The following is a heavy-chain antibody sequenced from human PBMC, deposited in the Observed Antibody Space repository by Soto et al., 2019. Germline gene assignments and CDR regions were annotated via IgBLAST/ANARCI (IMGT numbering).Heavy chain of an antibody. D-gene: IGHD7-27*01. Sequence: QVHLQESGPGLVKPSETLSLTCSVSGGSINNHYWSWIRQPPGKGLEWIGYVYYTGGTNYNPSLKCRVTMSVDTSKNQFSLNLTSLTAADTAIYYCARANWYSEYWGQGTLVTVSS. V-gene: IGHV4-59*11. CDR2: VYYTGGT. J-gene: IGHJ4*02. CDR3: ARANWYSEY. CDR1: GGSINNHY.